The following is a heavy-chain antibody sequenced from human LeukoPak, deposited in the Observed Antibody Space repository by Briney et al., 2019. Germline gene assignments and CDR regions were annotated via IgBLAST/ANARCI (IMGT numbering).Heavy chain of an antibody. CDR3: ARRLGSNFAY. J-gene: IGHJ4*02. CDR1: GGSFSGYY. CDR2: IIVTHSGNT. Sequence: SETLSLTCAVSGGSFSGYYWSWVRQPPGKGLEWVGRIIVTHSGNTNNNPSVKSRFTITDYNAKNQFSLNLSSVTAADTAVYYCARRLGSNFAYWSQGALVTVSS. V-gene: IGHV4-34*12. D-gene: IGHD2/OR15-2a*01.